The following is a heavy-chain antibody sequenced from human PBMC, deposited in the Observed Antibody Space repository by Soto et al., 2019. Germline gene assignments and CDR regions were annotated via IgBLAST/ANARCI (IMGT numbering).Heavy chain of an antibody. J-gene: IGHJ5*02. Sequence: QVQLQESGPGLVKPSGTLSLTCAVSSGTISSSNLWTWVRQPPGKGLVWIGEINQSGSPNNNPSLKRRITISVDNSKSHFFLKLSSVTAADTAIYYCAGLGMVAAPTEFDPWGQGTLVTVSS. CDR2: INQSGSP. V-gene: IGHV4-4*02. CDR1: SGTISSSNL. D-gene: IGHD2-15*01. CDR3: AGLGMVAAPTEFDP.